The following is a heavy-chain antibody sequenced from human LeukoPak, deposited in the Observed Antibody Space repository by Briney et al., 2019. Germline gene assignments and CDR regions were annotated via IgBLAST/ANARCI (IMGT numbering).Heavy chain of an antibody. CDR2: ISDSGDSR. J-gene: IGHJ4*02. CDR1: GFTFKNYA. D-gene: IGHD6-13*01. Sequence: GGSLRLSCAASGFTFKNYAMKWVRQAPGKGLEWVSSISDSGDSRYYADSVKGRFTISRDNSKNTLYLQMNSLRAEDTAVYYCAKEGSSSFYDYWGQGTLVTVSS. CDR3: AKEGSSSFYDY. V-gene: IGHV3-23*01.